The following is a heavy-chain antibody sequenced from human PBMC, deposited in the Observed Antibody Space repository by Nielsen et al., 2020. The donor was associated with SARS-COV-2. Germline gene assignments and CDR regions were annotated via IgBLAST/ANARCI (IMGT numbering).Heavy chain of an antibody. CDR1: GGSISSDGSC. V-gene: IGHV4-31*03. J-gene: IGHJ5*02. CDR2: IYHTGST. Sequence: SETLSLTCTVSGGSISSDGSCWSWIRQHPGKGLEWIGYIYHTGSTHYNPSLKSRVTISVDTSKNQFSLKLSSVTAADTAVYYCARVCGVIAARSYNWFDPWGQGTLVTVSS. CDR3: ARVCGVIAARSYNWFDP. D-gene: IGHD6-6*01.